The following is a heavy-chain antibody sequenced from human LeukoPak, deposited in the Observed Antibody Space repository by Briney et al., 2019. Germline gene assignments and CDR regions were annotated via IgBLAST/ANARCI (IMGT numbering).Heavy chain of an antibody. J-gene: IGHJ5*02. D-gene: IGHD2/OR15-2a*01. CDR3: ARESGVVIVPTAISACLDP. CDR1: GYTFTSYG. CDR2: ISAYNGNT. Sequence: WASVKVSCKASGYTFTSYGISWVRQAPGQGLEWMGWISAYNGNTNYAQKLQGRVTMTRNTSISTAYMELSSLRPEDTAVYYCARESGVVIVPTAISACLDPWGQGTLVTVSS. V-gene: IGHV1-18*01.